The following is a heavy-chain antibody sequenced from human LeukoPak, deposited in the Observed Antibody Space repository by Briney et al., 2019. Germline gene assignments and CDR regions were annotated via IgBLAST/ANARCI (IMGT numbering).Heavy chain of an antibody. Sequence: PGRSLRLSCATSGSTFSTYAMSWVRQAPGKGLEWVSLISGSGSGTHYADSVKGRFTISRDNSKNMLYLHMNTLRADDTAVYYCARSGTEDGYNIYFDHWGQGTLVTVSS. V-gene: IGHV3-23*01. D-gene: IGHD5-24*01. J-gene: IGHJ4*02. CDR3: ARSGTEDGYNIYFDH. CDR2: ISGSGSGT. CDR1: GSTFSTYA.